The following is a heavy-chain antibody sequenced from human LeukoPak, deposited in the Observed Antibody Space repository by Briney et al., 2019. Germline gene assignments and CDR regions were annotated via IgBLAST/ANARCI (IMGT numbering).Heavy chain of an antibody. V-gene: IGHV3-23*01. Sequence: GGSLRLSCAASGFTFSSYAMSWVRQAPGKGLEWVSAISGSGGNTYYADSVKGRFTISRDNSKNTLFLQMNSLRAEDTAVYYCAKIYCSSTSCNYFDYWGQGTTVTVSS. CDR3: AKIYCSSTSCNYFDY. D-gene: IGHD2-2*01. CDR1: GFTFSSYA. CDR2: ISGSGGNT. J-gene: IGHJ4*03.